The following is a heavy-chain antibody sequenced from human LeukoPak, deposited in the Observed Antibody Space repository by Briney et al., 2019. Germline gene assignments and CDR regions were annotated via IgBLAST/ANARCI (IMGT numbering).Heavy chain of an antibody. CDR2: ISSSSSYI. Sequence: GGSLRLSCAASGFTFSSYSMNWVRQAPGKGLEWVSSISSSSSYIYSADSVKGRFTISRDNAKNSLYLQMNSLRAEDTAVYYCARAWGFDSSSWYGDYYYYGMDVWGQGTTVTVSS. J-gene: IGHJ6*02. V-gene: IGHV3-21*01. D-gene: IGHD6-13*01. CDR1: GFTFSSYS. CDR3: ARAWGFDSSSWYGDYYYYGMDV.